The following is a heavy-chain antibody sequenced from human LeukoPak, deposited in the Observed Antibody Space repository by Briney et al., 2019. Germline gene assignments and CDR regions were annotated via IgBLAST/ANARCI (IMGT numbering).Heavy chain of an antibody. V-gene: IGHV1-2*02. J-gene: IGHJ5*02. CDR3: ASGRRLRFSNWFDP. Sequence: GASVKVSCKASGYTFTGYYMHWVRQAPGQGLEWMGWINPNSGGANYAQKFQGRVTMTRDTSISTAYMEQSRLRSDDTAVYYCASGRRLRFSNWFDPWGQGTLVTVSS. CDR1: GYTFTGYY. CDR2: INPNSGGA. D-gene: IGHD3-3*01.